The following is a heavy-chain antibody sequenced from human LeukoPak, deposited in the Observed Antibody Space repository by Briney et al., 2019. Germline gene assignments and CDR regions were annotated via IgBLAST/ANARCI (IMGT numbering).Heavy chain of an antibody. Sequence: SETLSLTCTVSGGSVGSGSYYWSWIRQPPGKGLEWIGYIYYSGSTNYNPSLKSRVTISVDTSKNQFSLKLSSVTAADTAVYYCASSFGRFDPWGQGTLVTVSS. V-gene: IGHV4-61*01. CDR3: ASSFGRFDP. J-gene: IGHJ5*02. CDR2: IYYSGST. D-gene: IGHD3-10*01. CDR1: GGSVGSGSYY.